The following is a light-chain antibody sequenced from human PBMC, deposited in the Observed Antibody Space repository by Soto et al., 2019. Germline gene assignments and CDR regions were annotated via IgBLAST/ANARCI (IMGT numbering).Light chain of an antibody. Sequence: EIVLTQSPGTLSLYPGERATLSCRASQSVSSSYLAWYQQKPGQAPRLLIYGASSRATGIPERFSGSGSGTDFTLTISRLEPEDFAVYYCQQSGSSSGLTFGQGLKVDIK. CDR3: QQSGSSSGLT. CDR2: GAS. CDR1: QSVSSSY. V-gene: IGKV3-20*01. J-gene: IGKJ1*01.